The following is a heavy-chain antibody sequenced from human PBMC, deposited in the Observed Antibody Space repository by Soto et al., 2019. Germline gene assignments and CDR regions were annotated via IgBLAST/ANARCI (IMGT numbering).Heavy chain of an antibody. J-gene: IGHJ4*02. D-gene: IGHD6-6*01. Sequence: QVQLVQSGAEVKKPGSSVKVSCKASGGTFSRYAISWVRQAPGQGLEWMGGIIPMLGTANYAQKFQGRITITADESASTAYMALSSLRSEDTAVYYCARGADYSSSAYWGQGTLVTVSS. CDR2: IIPMLGTA. V-gene: IGHV1-69*01. CDR3: ARGADYSSSAY. CDR1: GGTFSRYA.